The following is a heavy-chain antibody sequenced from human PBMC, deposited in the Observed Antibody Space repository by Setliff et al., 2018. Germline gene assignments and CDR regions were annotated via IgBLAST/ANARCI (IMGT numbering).Heavy chain of an antibody. J-gene: IGHJ2*01. Sequence: SETLSLTCAVSDFSVSSNYYWGWIRQPPGKGLEWIANVYYSGSTYYSPSLKSRVTMSVDTSKDQFSLNLYSVTAADTAVYYCARTSSGRYFDLWGRGTLGTVSS. V-gene: IGHV4-38-2*01. CDR3: ARTSSGRYFDL. CDR1: DFSVSSNYY. CDR2: VYYSGST.